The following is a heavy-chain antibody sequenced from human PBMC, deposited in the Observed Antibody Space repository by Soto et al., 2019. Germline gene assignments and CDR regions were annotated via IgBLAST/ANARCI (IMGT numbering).Heavy chain of an antibody. D-gene: IGHD1-26*01. J-gene: IGHJ4*02. CDR1: GFTFSDYY. V-gene: IGHV3-11*04. CDR3: ARDLRGSSGNYGPAY. Sequence: GGSLRLSCAASGFTFSDYYMSWIRQAPGKGLEWVSYISSSSSAIYYTDSVKGRFTISRDNAKNSLYLQMNNLRAEDTSVYYCARDLRGSSGNYGPAYWGQGTLVTVSS. CDR2: ISSSSSAI.